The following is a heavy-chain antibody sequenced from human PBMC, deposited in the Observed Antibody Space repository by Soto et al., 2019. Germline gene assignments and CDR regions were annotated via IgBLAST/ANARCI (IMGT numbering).Heavy chain of an antibody. CDR2: INPSGGST. V-gene: IGHV1-46*01. CDR1: GYTFTSYG. Sequence: ASVKVSCKASGYTFTSYGISWVRQAPGQGLEWMGIINPSGGSTSYAQKFQGRVTMTRDTSTSTVYMELSSLRSEDTAVYYCARGAFGSGYYLMIPYFDYWGQGTLVTV. CDR3: ARGAFGSGYYLMIPYFDY. D-gene: IGHD3-22*01. J-gene: IGHJ4*02.